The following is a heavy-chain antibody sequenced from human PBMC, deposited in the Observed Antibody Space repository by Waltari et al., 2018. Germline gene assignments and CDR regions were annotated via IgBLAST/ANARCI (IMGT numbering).Heavy chain of an antibody. V-gene: IGHV3-66*02. CDR1: GFGSTNHY. J-gene: IGHJ4*02. CDR2: IYVGGGT. D-gene: IGHD3-16*01. Sequence: EVRLMASGGGLVQPGGSLRPSCVASGFGSTNHYMTWFRQAPGKGPEWVSIIYVGGGTYYADSVKGRFTVSRDSSANSLYLQMNNLRIDDTAVYYCARGSRLGGSVFWGQGTLVTVSS. CDR3: ARGSRLGGSVF.